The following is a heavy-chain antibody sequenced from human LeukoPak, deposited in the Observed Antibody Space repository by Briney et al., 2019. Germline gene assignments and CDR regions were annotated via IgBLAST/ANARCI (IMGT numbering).Heavy chain of an antibody. CDR3: ARVWEWFDP. Sequence: SETLSLTCTVSGGSIGSSSYYWGWIRQPPGKGLEWIGSIYYSGNTYYNPSLKSRVTISVDTSKNQFSLKLSSVTAADTAVYYCARVWEWFDPWGQGTLVTVSS. CDR1: GGSIGSSSYY. V-gene: IGHV4-39*07. CDR2: IYYSGNT. D-gene: IGHD1-26*01. J-gene: IGHJ5*02.